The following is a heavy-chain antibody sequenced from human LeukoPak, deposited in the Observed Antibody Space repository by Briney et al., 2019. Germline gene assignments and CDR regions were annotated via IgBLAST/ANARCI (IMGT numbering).Heavy chain of an antibody. Sequence: PGGSLRLSCAASGFTFSSYWMSWVRQAPGRGPEWVANIKQDGSEKYYVDSVKGRFTISRDNAKNSLYLQMNSLRAEDTAVYYCARVPGDCGGDCYSYYYYYMDVWGKGTTVTVSS. CDR3: ARVPGDCGGDCYSYYYYYMDV. CDR1: GFTFSSYW. D-gene: IGHD2-21*01. CDR2: IKQDGSEK. J-gene: IGHJ6*03. V-gene: IGHV3-7*01.